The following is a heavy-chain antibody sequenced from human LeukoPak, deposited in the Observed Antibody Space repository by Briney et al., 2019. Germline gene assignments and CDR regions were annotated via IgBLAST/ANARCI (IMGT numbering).Heavy chain of an antibody. J-gene: IGHJ4*02. D-gene: IGHD3-10*01. V-gene: IGHV4-34*01. CDR3: ARHVWEVLPLD. Sequence: SETLSLTCAVYGGSFSGHYWSWIRQPPGKGLEWIGEINHSGSTNYNPSLKSRVTISVHTSKNQFSLKLSSVTAADTAVYYCARHVWEVLPLDWGQGTLVTVSS. CDR2: INHSGST. CDR1: GGSFSGHY.